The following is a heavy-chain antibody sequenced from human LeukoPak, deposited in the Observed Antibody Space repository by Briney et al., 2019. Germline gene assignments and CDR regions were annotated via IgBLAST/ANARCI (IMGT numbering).Heavy chain of an antibody. CDR1: GYTLTELS. J-gene: IGHJ4*02. V-gene: IGHV1-24*01. D-gene: IGHD5-18*01. Sequence: ASVKVSCKVSGYTLTELSMHWVRQAPGKGLEWMGGFDLEDGETIYAQRFQGRVTMTEDTSTDTAYMELSSLRSEDTAVYYCATERYSYGYRAFDYWGQGTLVTVSS. CDR3: ATERYSYGYRAFDY. CDR2: FDLEDGET.